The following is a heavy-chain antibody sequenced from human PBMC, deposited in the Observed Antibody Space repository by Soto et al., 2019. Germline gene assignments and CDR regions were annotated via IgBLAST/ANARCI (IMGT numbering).Heavy chain of an antibody. J-gene: IGHJ3*02. D-gene: IGHD3-9*01. CDR3: ANTYYDILTGEDAFDI. V-gene: IGHV3-21*01. CDR2: ISSSSSYI. CDR1: GFTFSSYS. Sequence: GGSLRLSCAASGFTFSSYSMNWVRQAPGKGLEWVSSISSSSSYIYYADSVKGRFTISRDNAKNSLYLQMNSLRAEDTAVYYCANTYYDILTGEDAFDIWGQGTMVTVSS.